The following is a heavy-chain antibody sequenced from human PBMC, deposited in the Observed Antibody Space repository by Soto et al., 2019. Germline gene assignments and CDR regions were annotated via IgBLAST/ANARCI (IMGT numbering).Heavy chain of an antibody. J-gene: IGHJ3*02. Sequence: APVKVSCKASGYTFTSYAMHWVRQAPGQRLEWMGWINAGNGNTKYSQKFQGRVTITRDTSASTAYMELSSLRSEDTAVYYCARDNMYYDILTGYHDAFDIWGQGTMVTVSS. CDR1: GYTFTSYA. V-gene: IGHV1-3*01. CDR2: INAGNGNT. D-gene: IGHD3-9*01. CDR3: ARDNMYYDILTGYHDAFDI.